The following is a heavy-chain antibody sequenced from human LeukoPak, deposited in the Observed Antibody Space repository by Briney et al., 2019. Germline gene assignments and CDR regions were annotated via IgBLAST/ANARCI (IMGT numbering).Heavy chain of an antibody. CDR2: ISWNSGSI. J-gene: IGHJ4*02. V-gene: IGHV3-9*01. Sequence: GGSLRLSCAASGFTFDDYAMHWVRQAPGKGLEWVSGISWNSGSIGYADTVKGRFTISRDNAKNSLYLQMNSLRAEDTALYYCAKDREQWLDHCDYWGQGTLVTVSS. CDR3: AKDREQWLDHCDY. CDR1: GFTFDDYA. D-gene: IGHD6-19*01.